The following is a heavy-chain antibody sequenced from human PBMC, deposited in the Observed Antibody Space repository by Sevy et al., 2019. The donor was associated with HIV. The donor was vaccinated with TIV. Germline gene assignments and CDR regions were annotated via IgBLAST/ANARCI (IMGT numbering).Heavy chain of an antibody. V-gene: IGHV3-15*01. CDR1: GFTFSNAW. Sequence: GGSLRLSCVASGFTFSNAWMSWVRQAPGKGLEWVGRIKSKTDGGTRDFAAPVKVTIAIARDASKNTLSLQMDSLKTVDTALYYCTAGVGTSDFDYWGQGILVTVSS. CDR3: TAGVGTSDFDY. J-gene: IGHJ4*02. CDR2: IKSKTDGGTR. D-gene: IGHD1-26*01.